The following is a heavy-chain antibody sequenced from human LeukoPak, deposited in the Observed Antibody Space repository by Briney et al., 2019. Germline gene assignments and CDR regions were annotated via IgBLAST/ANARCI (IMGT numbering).Heavy chain of an antibody. V-gene: IGHV3-20*04. CDR2: INWNGGST. Sequence: PGGSLRLSCAASGFTFSSYWMTWVRQAPGKGLEWVSGINWNGGSTGYADSVKGRFTISRDNAKNSLYLQMNSLRAEDTALYYCARSIAAAGNYFDYWGQGTLVTVSS. CDR1: GFTFSSYW. J-gene: IGHJ4*02. CDR3: ARSIAAAGNYFDY. D-gene: IGHD6-13*01.